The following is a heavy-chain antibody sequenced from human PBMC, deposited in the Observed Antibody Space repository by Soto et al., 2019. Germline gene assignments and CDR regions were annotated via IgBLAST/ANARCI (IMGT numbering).Heavy chain of an antibody. V-gene: IGHV4-30-2*01. CDR2: IYHSGIT. CDR3: ARAGGRFGTNYGIDV. J-gene: IGHJ6*02. Sequence: SVTLSLTCAVAGVSISVGLDSWRWIRQPPGKGLEWIGYIYHSGITYYNPSLKSRVTIAVDRPKNQFSLTLSSETAADTAVYYWARAGGRFGTNYGIDVWGRGTKVT. CDR1: GVSISVGLDS. D-gene: IGHD3-10*01.